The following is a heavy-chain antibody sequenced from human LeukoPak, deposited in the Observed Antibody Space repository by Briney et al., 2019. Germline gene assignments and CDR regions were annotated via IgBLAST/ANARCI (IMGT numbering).Heavy chain of an antibody. Sequence: SQTLSLTCTVSGGSISSGGYYWSWIRQHPGKGLEWIGYIYYSGSTYYNPSLKSRVTISVDTSKNQFSLKLSSVTAADTAVYYCAREMGPIDSSGYSWYFDYWGQGTLVTVSS. CDR1: GGSISSGGYY. V-gene: IGHV4-31*03. D-gene: IGHD3-22*01. CDR2: IYYSGST. J-gene: IGHJ4*02. CDR3: AREMGPIDSSGYSWYFDY.